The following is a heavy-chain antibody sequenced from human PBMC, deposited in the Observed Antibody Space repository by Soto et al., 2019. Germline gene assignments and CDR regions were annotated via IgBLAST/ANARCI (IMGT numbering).Heavy chain of an antibody. V-gene: IGHV3-30-3*01. D-gene: IGHD3-10*01. CDR2: ISYDGSNK. J-gene: IGHJ4*02. Sequence: GGSLRLSCAASGFTFSSYAMHWVRQAPGKGLEWVAVISYDGSNKYYADSVKGRFTISRDNSKNTLYLQMNSLRAEDTAVYYCARVAGSWFGAHIDYWGQGTLVTVSS. CDR3: ARVAGSWFGAHIDY. CDR1: GFTFSSYA.